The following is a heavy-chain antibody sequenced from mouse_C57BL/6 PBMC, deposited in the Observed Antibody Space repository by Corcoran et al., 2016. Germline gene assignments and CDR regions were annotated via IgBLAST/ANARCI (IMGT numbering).Heavy chain of an antibody. J-gene: IGHJ2*01. Sequence: EVQLQQSGPELVKPGASVKISCKASGYTFTDYYMNWVKQSHGKSLEWIGDINPNNGGTSYNQKFKGKATLTVDKSSSTAYMELRSLTSEDSAVYYCARSVPSHYWGQGTTLTVSS. CDR3: ARSVPSHY. V-gene: IGHV1-26*01. CDR2: INPNNGGT. D-gene: IGHD6-1*01. CDR1: GYTFTDYY.